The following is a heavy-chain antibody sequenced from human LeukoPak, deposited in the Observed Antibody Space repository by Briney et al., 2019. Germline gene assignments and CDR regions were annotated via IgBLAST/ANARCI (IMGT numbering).Heavy chain of an antibody. CDR1: GGSFSGYY. CDR2: INHSGST. D-gene: IGHD3-22*01. V-gene: IGHV4-34*01. CDR3: ARGGYKYDSSGYFAFDI. J-gene: IGHJ3*02. Sequence: PSETLSLPCAVYGGSFSGYYWSWIRQPPGKGLEWIGEINHSGSTNYNSSLKSRVTMSVDTSKNQFSLKLSSVTAADTAVYYCARGGYKYDSSGYFAFDIWGQGTMVTVSS.